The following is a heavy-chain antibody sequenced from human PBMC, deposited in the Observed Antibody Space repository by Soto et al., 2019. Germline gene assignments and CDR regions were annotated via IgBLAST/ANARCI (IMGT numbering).Heavy chain of an antibody. CDR3: ARNWNDISAFDY. J-gene: IGHJ4*02. CDR1: GFSLSTSGMG. D-gene: IGHD1-1*01. Sequence: ESGPTLVNPTQTLTLTCTFSGFSLSTSGMGVGWIRQPPGKALEWLALIYWDDDRRYSPSLKSRLTITKDTSKNQVVLTLTNVDPVDTATYYCARNWNDISAFDYWGQGTLVTVSS. V-gene: IGHV2-5*02. CDR2: IYWDDDR.